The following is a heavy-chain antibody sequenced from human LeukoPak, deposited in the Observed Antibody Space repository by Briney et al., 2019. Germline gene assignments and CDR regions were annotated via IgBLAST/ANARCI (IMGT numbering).Heavy chain of an antibody. CDR2: ISAAGDVT. J-gene: IGHJ4*02. V-gene: IGHV3-23*01. CDR3: AKKRGETGDYFDY. CDR1: GFIFSNYA. D-gene: IGHD7-27*01. Sequence: PGGSLRLSCVGSGFIFSNYAMSLVRQAPGKGLEWVSTISAAGDVTYHADSVKGRFTISRDNSKNKLFMQMNSLRAEDTAVYYCAKKRGETGDYFDYWGQGTLVTVSS.